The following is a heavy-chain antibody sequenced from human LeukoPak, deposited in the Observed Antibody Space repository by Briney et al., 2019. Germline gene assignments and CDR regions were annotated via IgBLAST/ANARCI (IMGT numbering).Heavy chain of an antibody. CDR2: IYYSGSA. J-gene: IGHJ4*02. Sequence: SETLSLTCTVSGGSISSSSHYWAWIRQPPGKGLEWIGNIYYSGSAYYNPSLKRRVTISVDTYKNQFSLKLSSVTATDTAVYYCARGGWFAPHDYWGQGSLVTVSS. V-gene: IGHV4-39*01. CDR1: GGSISSSSHY. CDR3: ARGGWFAPHDY. D-gene: IGHD6-19*01.